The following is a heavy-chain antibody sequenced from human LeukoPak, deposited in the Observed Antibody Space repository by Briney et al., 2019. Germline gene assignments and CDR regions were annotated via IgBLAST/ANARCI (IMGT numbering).Heavy chain of an antibody. V-gene: IGHV3-21*01. D-gene: IGHD3-22*01. Sequence: PGGSLRLSCAASGFTFSSYSMNWVRQAPGKGLEWVSSISSSSSYIYYADSVKGRFTISRDNAKNSLYVQMNSLRAEHTAVYYCARDPAERDSSGYYYPFDYWGQGTLVTVSS. CDR2: ISSSSSYI. J-gene: IGHJ4*02. CDR3: ARDPAERDSSGYYYPFDY. CDR1: GFTFSSYS.